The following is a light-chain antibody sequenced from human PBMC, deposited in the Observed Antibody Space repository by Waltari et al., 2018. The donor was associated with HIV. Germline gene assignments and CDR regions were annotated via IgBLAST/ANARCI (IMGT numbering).Light chain of an antibody. J-gene: IGLJ2*01. Sequence: QSVLTQPPSASGTPGQRVTISCSGSSSNIRSNSVNWYQQLPGTAPKLLIYRNNHRPSGVPDRFSGSKTGTSASLASSGLQSEDEADYYCAAWDDSLNGPVFGGGTKLTVL. CDR2: RNN. V-gene: IGLV1-44*01. CDR3: AAWDDSLNGPV. CDR1: SSNIRSNS.